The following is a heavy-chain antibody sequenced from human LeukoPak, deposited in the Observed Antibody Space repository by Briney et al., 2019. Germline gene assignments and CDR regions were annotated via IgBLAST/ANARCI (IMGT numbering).Heavy chain of an antibody. D-gene: IGHD1-26*01. CDR2: IYYSGST. V-gene: IGHV4-30-2*03. CDR1: GGSISSGGYS. J-gene: IGHJ4*02. Sequence: SQTLSLTCAVSGGSISSGGYSWSWIRQPPGKGLEWIGYIYYSGSTYYNPSLKSRVTISEDTSKNQFSLKLSSVTAADTAVYYCARRGRGTTTLFDYWGQGTLVTVSS. CDR3: ARRGRGTTTLFDY.